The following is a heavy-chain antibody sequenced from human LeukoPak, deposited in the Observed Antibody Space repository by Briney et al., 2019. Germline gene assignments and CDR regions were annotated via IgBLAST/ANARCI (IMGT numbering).Heavy chain of an antibody. Sequence: PGGSLRLSCAASGFAFSVYWMSWVRQAPGKGLEWVANIKQDGSEKYYVDSVKGRFTISRDNARNSLYLQMNSLRAEDTAVYYCATLYDYAGNSDFDYWGQGTPVTASS. CDR3: ATLYDYAGNSDFDY. D-gene: IGHD4-23*01. J-gene: IGHJ4*02. V-gene: IGHV3-7*01. CDR1: GFAFSVYW. CDR2: IKQDGSEK.